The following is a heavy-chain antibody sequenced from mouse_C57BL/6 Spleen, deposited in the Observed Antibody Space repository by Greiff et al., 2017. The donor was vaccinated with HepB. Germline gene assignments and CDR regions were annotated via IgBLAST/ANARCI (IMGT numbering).Heavy chain of an antibody. J-gene: IGHJ4*01. V-gene: IGHV1-39*01. CDR1: GYSFTDYN. Sequence: VHVKQSGPELVKPGASVKISCKASGYSFTDYNMNWVKQSNGKSLEWIGVINPNYGTTSYNQKFKGKATLTVDQSSSTAYMQLNSLTSEDSAVYYCARYYYGSSYAMDYWGQGTSVTVSS. CDR2: INPNYGTT. D-gene: IGHD1-1*01. CDR3: ARYYYGSSYAMDY.